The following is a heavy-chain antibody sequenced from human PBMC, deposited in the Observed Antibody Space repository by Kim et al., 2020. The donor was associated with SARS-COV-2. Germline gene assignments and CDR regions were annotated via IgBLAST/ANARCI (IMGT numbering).Heavy chain of an antibody. Sequence: GGSLRLSCAASGFAFGDYYMTWIRQTPGKGLEWLSYISNSIDYRRYADSVKGRFTISRDNAKNSLYLQMNSLRADDTAVYYCARVRDGPSGHYYCDYWG. D-gene: IGHD2-21*02. J-gene: IGHJ4*01. CDR3: ARVRDGPSGHYYCDY. V-gene: IGHV3-11*05. CDR1: GFAFGDYY. CDR2: ISNSIDYR.